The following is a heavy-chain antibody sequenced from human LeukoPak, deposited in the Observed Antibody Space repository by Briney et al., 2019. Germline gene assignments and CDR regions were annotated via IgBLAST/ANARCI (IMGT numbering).Heavy chain of an antibody. V-gene: IGHV3-23*01. CDR1: GLTLSCCA. CDR3: ANSHKNAPGVY. CDR2: ISISGDVT. D-gene: IGHD6-6*01. Sequence: GGSLRLSCAASGLTLSCCAMTWVRQAPGKGLEWVSSISISGDVTNYTDSVKGRFTISRDDSKNTVYLQMNSLRVEDTAMYYCANSHKNAPGVYWGQGTLVIVSS. J-gene: IGHJ4*02.